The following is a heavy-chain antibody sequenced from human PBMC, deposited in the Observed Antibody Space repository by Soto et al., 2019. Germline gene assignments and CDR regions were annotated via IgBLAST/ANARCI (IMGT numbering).Heavy chain of an antibody. CDR2: ISGSGGST. J-gene: IGHJ6*02. D-gene: IGHD4-17*01. Sequence: GGSLRLSCAASGFTFSSYAMSWVRQAPGKGLEWVSAISGSGGSTYYADSVKGRFTISRDNSKNTLYLQMSSLRAEDTAVYYCAKGYGDCEGVCTDVLGQGTTVTVSS. CDR3: AKGYGDCEGVCTDV. V-gene: IGHV3-23*01. CDR1: GFTFSSYA.